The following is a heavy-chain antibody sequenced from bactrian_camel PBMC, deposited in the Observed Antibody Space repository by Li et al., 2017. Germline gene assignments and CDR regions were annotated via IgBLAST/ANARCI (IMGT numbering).Heavy chain of an antibody. Sequence: VQLVESGGGLVQPGGSLRLSCSASGFQFADYPMSWVRQAPGKGLEWVAQIAYDGWVSRYHDSAKGRFTISRDNAKNMLYLQMNSLKPEDTAMYYCAASVGGQYCSAPYLIRAQEKGTAYRGQGTQVTV. D-gene: IGHD2*01. CDR2: IAYDGWVS. J-gene: IGHJ4*01. CDR3: AASVGGQYCSAPYLIRAQEKGTAY. CDR1: GFQFADYP. V-gene: IGHV3S42*01.